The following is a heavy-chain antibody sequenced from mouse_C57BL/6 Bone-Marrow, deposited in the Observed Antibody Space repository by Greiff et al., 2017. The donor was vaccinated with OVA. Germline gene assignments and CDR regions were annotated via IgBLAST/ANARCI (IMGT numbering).Heavy chain of an antibody. D-gene: IGHD2-5*01. Sequence: QVTLKVSGPGILQSSQTLSLTCSFSGFSLSTSGMGVSWIRQPSGKGLEWLAHIYWNDDKPYNPSLKSRLTITKDTSRNQEFLKITSVDTADTATYCCARRNSNYGYFDVWGTGTTVTVSS. CDR3: ARRNSNYGYFDV. J-gene: IGHJ1*03. V-gene: IGHV8-12*01. CDR1: GFSLSTSGMG. CDR2: IYWNDDK.